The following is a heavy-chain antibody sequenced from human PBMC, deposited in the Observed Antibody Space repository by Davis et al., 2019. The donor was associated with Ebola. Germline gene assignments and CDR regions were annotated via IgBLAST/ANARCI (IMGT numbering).Heavy chain of an antibody. Sequence: AASVKVSCKASGYTFTSYAMHWVRQAPGQRLEWMGRINAGNGNTKYSQKFQGRVTITRDTSASTAYMELSSLRSEDTAVYYWARGSSKAYYYYGMDVWGQGTTVTVSS. CDR3: ARGSSKAYYYYGMDV. D-gene: IGHD6-6*01. CDR2: INAGNGNT. CDR1: GYTFTSYA. J-gene: IGHJ6*02. V-gene: IGHV1-3*01.